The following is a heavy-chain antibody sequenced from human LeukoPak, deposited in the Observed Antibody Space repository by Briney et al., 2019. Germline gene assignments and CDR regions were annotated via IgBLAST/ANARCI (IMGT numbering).Heavy chain of an antibody. CDR1: GGTFSSYT. J-gene: IGHJ4*02. D-gene: IGHD2-2*02. CDR2: IIPILGIS. CDR3: AECSSTSCNTGGGFDY. Sequence: SVKVSCKASGGTFSSYTISWARQAPGQGLEWMGRIIPILGISNYAQKFQGRVTITADKSTSTAYMELSSLRSEDTAVYYCAECSSTSCNTGGGFDYWGQGTLVTVSS. V-gene: IGHV1-69*02.